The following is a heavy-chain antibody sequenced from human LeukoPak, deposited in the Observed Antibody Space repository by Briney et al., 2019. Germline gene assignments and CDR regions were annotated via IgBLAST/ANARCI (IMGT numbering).Heavy chain of an antibody. D-gene: IGHD3-3*01. V-gene: IGHV3-7*01. J-gene: IGHJ6*03. CDR1: GFTFSSYW. CDR2: IREDGSEK. Sequence: GGSLRLSCAASGFTFSSYWMTWVRQAPGKGLEWVANIREDGSEKYYVDSVKGRFTISRDNAKNSLYPQVNSLRAEDTAVYYCARLNYDFWSGVWEGYYMDVWGKGTTVTVSS. CDR3: ARLNYDFWSGVWEGYYMDV.